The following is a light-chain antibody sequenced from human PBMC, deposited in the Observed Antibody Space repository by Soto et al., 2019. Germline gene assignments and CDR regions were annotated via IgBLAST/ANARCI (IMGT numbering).Light chain of an antibody. J-gene: IGKJ2*01. V-gene: IGKV3-20*01. CDR1: QSVSSSY. CDR2: GAF. CDR3: QQYYSSRT. Sequence: EIVLTQSPGTLSLSPGERATLSCRASQSVSSSYLAWYQQKPGQAPRLLIYGAFSRATGIPDRFSGGGSGTDFTLTISRLEPEDFAVYYCQQYYSSRTFGQGTKLEIK.